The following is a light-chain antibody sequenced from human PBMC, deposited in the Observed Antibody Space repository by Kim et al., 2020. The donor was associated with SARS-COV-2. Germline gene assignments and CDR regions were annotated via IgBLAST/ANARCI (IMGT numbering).Light chain of an antibody. J-gene: IGKJ4*01. V-gene: IGKV1-39*01. CDR1: QSISID. Sequence: SVGDTVTITFRARQSISIDLYWYQKKPGKAPKLLIYAAYILQSGVPSRFSGSGSGTDFTLTISSLQPEDFATYYCQKSYSTPLTFGGGTKVDIK. CDR2: AAY. CDR3: QKSYSTPLT.